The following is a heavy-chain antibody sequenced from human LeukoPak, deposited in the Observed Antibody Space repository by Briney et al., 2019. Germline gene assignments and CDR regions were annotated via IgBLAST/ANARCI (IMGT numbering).Heavy chain of an antibody. D-gene: IGHD3-16*01. CDR3: ARKSLRRGFDY. Sequence: ASVKVSCKASGGTFSSYAISWVRQAPGQGLEWMGWISAYNGNTNYAQKLQGRVTMTTDTSTSTAYMELRSLRSDDTAVYYCARKSLRRGFDYWGQGTLVTVSS. CDR2: ISAYNGNT. V-gene: IGHV1-18*01. CDR1: GGTFSSYA. J-gene: IGHJ4*02.